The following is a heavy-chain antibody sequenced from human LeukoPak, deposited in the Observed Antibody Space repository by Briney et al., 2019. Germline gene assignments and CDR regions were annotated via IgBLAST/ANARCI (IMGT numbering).Heavy chain of an antibody. D-gene: IGHD2-21*02. V-gene: IGHV3-48*03. Sequence: PGGSLSLSCAVSGFTLSSYEMEWVRHAPGRVRGWVSHINTCGSTIHYADSVKGRFTISRDKAKHSLFLQMNRLRAADAAVYSCARLAVVTTDGMDVWGQGATVTVS. CDR2: INTCGSTI. J-gene: IGHJ6*02. CDR3: ARLAVVTTDGMDV. CDR1: GFTLSSYE.